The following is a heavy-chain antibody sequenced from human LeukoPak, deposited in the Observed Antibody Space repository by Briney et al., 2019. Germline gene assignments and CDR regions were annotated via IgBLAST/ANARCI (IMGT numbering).Heavy chain of an antibody. CDR3: AKDGGYDFWSGYNRYYYYGMDV. V-gene: IGHV3-23*01. CDR2: ISGSGGST. J-gene: IGHJ6*02. CDR1: GFTFSSYA. Sequence: PGGSLRLSCAASGFTFSSYAMSWVRQAPGKGLEWVSAISGSGGSTYYADSVKGRFTISRDNSKNTLYLQMNSLRAEDTAVYYCAKDGGYDFWSGYNRYYYYGMDVWGQGTTVTVSS. D-gene: IGHD3-3*01.